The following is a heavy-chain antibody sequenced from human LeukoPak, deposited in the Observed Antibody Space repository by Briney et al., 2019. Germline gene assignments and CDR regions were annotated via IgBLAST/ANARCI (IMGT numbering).Heavy chain of an antibody. CDR3: ARGAHKRDDYGGFFDY. CDR1: GFTFSSYG. CDR2: ISGSGGST. V-gene: IGHV3-23*01. J-gene: IGHJ4*02. D-gene: IGHD4-23*01. Sequence: GGSLRLSCAASGFTFSSYGMSWVRQAPGKGLEWVSAISGSGGSTYYADSVKGRFTISRDNSKNTLYLQMNSLRAEDTAIYYCARGAHKRDDYGGFFDYWGQGTLVTVSS.